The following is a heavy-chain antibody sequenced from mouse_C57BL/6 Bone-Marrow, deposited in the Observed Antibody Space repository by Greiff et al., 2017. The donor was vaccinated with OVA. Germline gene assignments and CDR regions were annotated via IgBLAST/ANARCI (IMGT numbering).Heavy chain of an antibody. J-gene: IGHJ4*01. Sequence: DVKLQESGGGLVKPGGSLKLSCAASGFTFSDYGMHWVRQAPEKGLEWVAYISSGSSTIYYADTVKGRFTISRDNAKNTLFLQMTSLRSEDTAMYYCARLAITTVVKMDYWGQGTSVTVSS. CDR1: GFTFSDYG. CDR2: ISSGSSTI. CDR3: ARLAITTVVKMDY. D-gene: IGHD1-1*01. V-gene: IGHV5-17*01.